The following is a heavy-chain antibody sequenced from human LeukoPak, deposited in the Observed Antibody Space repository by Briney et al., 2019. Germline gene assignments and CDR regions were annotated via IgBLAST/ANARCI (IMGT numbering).Heavy chain of an antibody. CDR3: AKNYGDYPSYYYYYYMDV. CDR1: GFTFSSYG. D-gene: IGHD4-17*01. J-gene: IGHJ6*03. CDR2: IRYDGSNK. Sequence: QPGGSLRLSCAASGFTFSSYGMHWVRQAPGKGLEWVAFIRYDGSNKYYADSVKGRFTISRDNSKNTLYLQMNSLRAEDTAVYYCAKNYGDYPSYYYYYYMDVWGKGTTVTVSS. V-gene: IGHV3-30*02.